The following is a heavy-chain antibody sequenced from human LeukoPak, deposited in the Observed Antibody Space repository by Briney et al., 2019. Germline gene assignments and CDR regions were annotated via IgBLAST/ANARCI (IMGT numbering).Heavy chain of an antibody. J-gene: IGHJ2*01. CDR1: GGSFSGYY. CDR3: ARDSGVVPAAIHSDWYFDL. Sequence: SETLSLTCAVYGGSFSGYYWSWIRQPPGKGLEWIGEINHSGSTNYNPSLKSRVTISVDTSKNQFSLKLSSVTAADTAVYYCARDSGVVPAAIHSDWYFDLWGRGTLVTVSS. V-gene: IGHV4-34*01. CDR2: INHSGST. D-gene: IGHD2-2*01.